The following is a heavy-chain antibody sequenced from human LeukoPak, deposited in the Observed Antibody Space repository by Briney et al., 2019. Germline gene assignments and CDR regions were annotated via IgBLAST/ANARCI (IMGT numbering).Heavy chain of an antibody. CDR2: ISSSSSYI. D-gene: IGHD6-13*01. Sequence: GGSLRLSCAASGFTFSSYSMNWVRQAPGKGLEWVSSISSSSSYIYYADSVKGRFTISRDNAKNSLYLQMNSLRAEDTAVYYCAREGRGSSWYLDHWGQGTLVTVSS. CDR3: AREGRGSSWYLDH. V-gene: IGHV3-21*01. CDR1: GFTFSSYS. J-gene: IGHJ4*02.